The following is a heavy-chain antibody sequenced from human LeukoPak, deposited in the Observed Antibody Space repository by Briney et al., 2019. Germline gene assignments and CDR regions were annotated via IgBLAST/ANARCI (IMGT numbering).Heavy chain of an antibody. CDR1: GGSISSYY. CDR3: ARGVYIAAAQYRY. CDR2: IYYSGST. V-gene: IGHV4-59*01. J-gene: IGHJ4*02. D-gene: IGHD6-13*01. Sequence: PSETLSLTCTVSGGSISSYYWSWIRQPPGKGLEWIGYIYYSGSTNYNPSLKSRVTISVDTSKNQFSLKLSSVTAADTAVYYCARGVYIAAAQYRYGGQKTLDTVPS.